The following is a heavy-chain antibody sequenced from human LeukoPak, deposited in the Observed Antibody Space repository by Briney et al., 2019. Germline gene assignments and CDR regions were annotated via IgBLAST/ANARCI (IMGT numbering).Heavy chain of an antibody. CDR3: ARDYRIAAAGTSGGDWFDP. D-gene: IGHD6-13*01. CDR1: GYTFTSYG. Sequence: ASVKVSCKASGYTFTSYGISWVGQAPRQGLEWMGWISAYNGNTNYAQKLQGRVTMTTDTSTSTAYMELRSLRSDDTAVYYCARDYRIAAAGTSGGDWFDPWGQGTLVTVSS. V-gene: IGHV1-18*01. CDR2: ISAYNGNT. J-gene: IGHJ5*02.